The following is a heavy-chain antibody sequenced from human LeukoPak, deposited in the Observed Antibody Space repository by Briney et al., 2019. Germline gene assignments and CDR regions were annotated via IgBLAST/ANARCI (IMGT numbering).Heavy chain of an antibody. J-gene: IGHJ4*02. V-gene: IGHV4-39*01. CDR3: AVRIAVTGKYYFAY. Sequence: PSETLSLTCTVSRGSISSTYYYWGWIRQPPGKGLEWIGSIFHSGSTYYNPSLRSRVTISVDTSKNQFSLNLSSLTAADTAVYYCAVRIAVTGKYYFAYWGQGTLVTVSS. D-gene: IGHD6-19*01. CDR1: RGSISSTYYY. CDR2: IFHSGST.